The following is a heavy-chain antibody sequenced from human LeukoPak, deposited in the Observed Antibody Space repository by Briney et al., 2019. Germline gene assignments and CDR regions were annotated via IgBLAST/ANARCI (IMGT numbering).Heavy chain of an antibody. CDR1: GYTFTSYD. J-gene: IGHJ4*02. CDR3: ARRPRQSARIQLWLFDC. V-gene: IGHV1-8*03. CDR2: MNPNSGNT. Sequence: GASVKVSCKASGYTFTSYDINWVRQATGQGLEWMGWMNPNSGNTGYAQKFQGRVTITRNTSISTAYMELSSLRSEDTAVYYCARRPRQSARIQLWLFDCWGQGTLVTVSS. D-gene: IGHD5-18*01.